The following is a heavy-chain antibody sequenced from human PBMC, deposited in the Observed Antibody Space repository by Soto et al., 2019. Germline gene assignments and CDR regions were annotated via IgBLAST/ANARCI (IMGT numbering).Heavy chain of an antibody. CDR3: ARDNWNYWAAFDI. Sequence: SETLSLTCAVYGGSFSGYYWSWIRQPPGKGLEWIGEINHSGSTNYNPSLKSRVTISVDTSKNQFSLKLSSVTAADTAVYYCARDNWNYWAAFDIWGQGTMVTVSS. J-gene: IGHJ3*02. CDR2: INHSGST. V-gene: IGHV4-34*01. CDR1: GGSFSGYY. D-gene: IGHD1-7*01.